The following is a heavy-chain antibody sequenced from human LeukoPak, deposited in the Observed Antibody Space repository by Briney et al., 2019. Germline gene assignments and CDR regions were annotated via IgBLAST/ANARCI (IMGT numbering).Heavy chain of an antibody. J-gene: IGHJ4*02. D-gene: IGHD3-22*01. V-gene: IGHV4-34*01. CDR3: ARGLWYYDSGGSGDY. CDR1: GGSFSGYY. CDR2: INHSGST. Sequence: SETLSLTCAVYGGSFSGYYWSWIRQPPGKGLEWIGEINHSGSTNYNPSLKSRVTISVDTSKNQFSLKLSSVTAAETAVYYCARGLWYYDSGGSGDYWGQGTLVTVSS.